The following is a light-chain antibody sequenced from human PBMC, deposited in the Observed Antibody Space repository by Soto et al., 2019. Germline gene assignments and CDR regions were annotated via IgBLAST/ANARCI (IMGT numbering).Light chain of an antibody. CDR1: QGISNY. CDR2: AAS. V-gene: IGKV1-9*01. CDR3: QQHNVYPTAT. J-gene: IGKJ4*01. Sequence: DIQLTQSPSSLSASVGDRVTITCRASQGISNYLAWYQQKPGKAPKLLIYAASTLQGGVPSRFSGSGSGREFTLTISSLQPEDVSTYYCQQHNVYPTATFGGGTKVEI.